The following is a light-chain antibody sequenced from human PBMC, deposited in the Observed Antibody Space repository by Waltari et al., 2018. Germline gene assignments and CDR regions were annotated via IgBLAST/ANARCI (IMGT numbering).Light chain of an antibody. CDR2: AAS. Sequence: EFVLMQPPGTLSLSPEERATLACRPSQRISRYLAWYQQKPGQAPRLLIYAASSRATGIPDRFSGSGSGTDFSLTISRLEPEDFAVYYCQNHERLPAMFGQGTKVEIK. CDR1: QRISRY. CDR3: QNHERLPAM. V-gene: IGKV3-20*01. J-gene: IGKJ1*01.